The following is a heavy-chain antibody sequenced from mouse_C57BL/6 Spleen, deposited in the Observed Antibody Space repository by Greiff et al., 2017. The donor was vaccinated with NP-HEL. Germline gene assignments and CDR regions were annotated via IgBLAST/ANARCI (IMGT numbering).Heavy chain of an antibody. D-gene: IGHD4-1*01. CDR3: AVNWDAWFAY. CDR2: ISYDGSN. J-gene: IGHJ3*01. CDR1: GYSITSGYY. V-gene: IGHV3-6*01. Sequence: EVKLQESGPGLVKPSQSLSLTCSVTGYSITSGYYWNWIRQFPGNKLEWMGYISYDGSNNYNPSLKNRISITRDTSKNQFFLKLNSVTTEDTATYYCAVNWDAWFAYWGQGTLVTVSA.